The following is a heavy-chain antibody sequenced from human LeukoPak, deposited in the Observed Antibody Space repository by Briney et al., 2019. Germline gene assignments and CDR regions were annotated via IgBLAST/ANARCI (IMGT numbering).Heavy chain of an antibody. CDR1: GFTFSSYE. D-gene: IGHD3-10*01. CDR2: ISSSGSTI. J-gene: IGHJ4*02. V-gene: IGHV3-48*03. CDR3: ARNGFRWFGESHPFDY. Sequence: GGSLRLSCAASGFTFSSYEMNWVRQAPGKGLEWVSYISSSGSTIYNADSVKGRFTISRDNAKNSLYLQMNSLRAEDTAVYYCARNGFRWFGESHPFDYWGQGTLVTVSS.